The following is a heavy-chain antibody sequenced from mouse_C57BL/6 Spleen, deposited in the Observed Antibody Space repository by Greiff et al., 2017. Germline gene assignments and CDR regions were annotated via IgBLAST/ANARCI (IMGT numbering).Heavy chain of an antibody. CDR3: ATTSMVTTEYAMDY. V-gene: IGHV2-5*01. J-gene: IGHJ4*01. D-gene: IGHD2-2*01. Sequence: VQLQQSGPGLVQPSQSLSITCTVSGFSFTSYGVHWVRQSPGKGLEWLGVIWRGGGTDYNAAFISRLSITRDNSNSQVFFKMNSLQADDTALYYCATTSMVTTEYAMDYWGQGTSVTVAS. CDR2: IWRGGGT. CDR1: GFSFTSYG.